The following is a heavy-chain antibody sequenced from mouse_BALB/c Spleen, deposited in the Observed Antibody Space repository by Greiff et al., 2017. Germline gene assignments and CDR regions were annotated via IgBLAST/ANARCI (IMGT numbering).Heavy chain of an antibody. Sequence: QVQLKQPGAELVRPGASVKLSCKASGYTFTSYWINWVKQRPGQGLEWIGNIYPSDSYTNYNQKFKDKATLTVDKSSSTAYMQLSSPTSEDSAVYYCTRWDNWGQGTTHTVSS. V-gene: IGHV1-69*02. J-gene: IGHJ2*01. CDR2: IYPSDSYT. CDR1: GYTFTSYW. CDR3: TRWDN.